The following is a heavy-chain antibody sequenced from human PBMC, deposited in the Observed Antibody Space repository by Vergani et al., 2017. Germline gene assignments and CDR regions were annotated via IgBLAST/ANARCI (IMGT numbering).Heavy chain of an antibody. CDR1: GYSISSGYY. CDR2: ISHSGYT. J-gene: IGHJ4*02. Sequence: QVQLQESGPGLLKPSETLSLTCTVSGYSISSGYYCGWIRQPPGKGLEWSGSISHSGYTFYSTSLKNRVSMSVETSKNQFSLRVNSVTAADTAVYYCVRDPCESGVTYSGCWGRGTLVSVSS. D-gene: IGHD2-15*01. CDR3: VRDPCESGVTYSGC. V-gene: IGHV4-38-2*02.